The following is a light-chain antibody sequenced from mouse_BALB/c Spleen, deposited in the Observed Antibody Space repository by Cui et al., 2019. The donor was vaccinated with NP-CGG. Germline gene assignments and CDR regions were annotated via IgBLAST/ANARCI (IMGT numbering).Light chain of an antibody. CDR3: ALWYSNLWV. V-gene: IGLV1*01. Sequence: QAVVTQESALTTSPGETLTLTCRSSTGAVTTSNYANWVQEKPDHLLTGIIGGTNNRAPGVPARFSGYLIGDKAALTITGAQTEDEAIYFCALWYSNLWVFGGGTKLTVL. CDR2: GTN. CDR1: TGAVTTSNY. J-gene: IGLJ1*01.